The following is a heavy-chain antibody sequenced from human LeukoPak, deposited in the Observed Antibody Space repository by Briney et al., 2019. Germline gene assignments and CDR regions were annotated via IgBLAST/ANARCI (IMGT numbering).Heavy chain of an antibody. V-gene: IGHV1-69*05. Sequence: SVKVSCKASGGTFSSHAISWVRQAPGQGLEWVGGIIPIFGTTNYAQKFQGRVTITTDESTSTGYMELRSLRSDDTAVYYCARGDSGYDYGFDNWGRGTLVTVSS. J-gene: IGHJ4*02. D-gene: IGHD5-12*01. CDR3: ARGDSGYDYGFDN. CDR1: GGTFSSHA. CDR2: IIPIFGTT.